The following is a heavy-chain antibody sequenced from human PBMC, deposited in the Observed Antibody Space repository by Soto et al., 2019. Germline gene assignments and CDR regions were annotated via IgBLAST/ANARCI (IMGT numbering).Heavy chain of an antibody. CDR1: GFTFSDYY. CDR2: ISSSSSYT. CDR3: ARSGCSGGSCYLYFDY. Sequence: QVQLVESGGGLVKPGGSLRLSCAASGFTFSDYYMSWIHQAPGKGLEWVSYISSSSSYTNYADSVKGRFTISRDNAKNSLYLQMNSLRAEDTAVYYCARSGCSGGSCYLYFDYWGQGTLVTVSS. V-gene: IGHV3-11*06. J-gene: IGHJ4*02. D-gene: IGHD2-15*01.